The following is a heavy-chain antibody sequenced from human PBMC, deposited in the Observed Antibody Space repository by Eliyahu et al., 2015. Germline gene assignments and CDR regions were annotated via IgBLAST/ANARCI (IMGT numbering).Heavy chain of an antibody. CDR3: ASASRGVFDYIWGTYIPQGFGV. CDR2: IDPSDSYT. V-gene: IGHV5-10-1*03. D-gene: IGHD3-16*01. CDR1: XNNFGNXY. J-gene: IGHJ3*01. Sequence: EVQLVQSRAEVKKPGESLXISCKGSXNNFGNXYXNWVRQMPGKGLEWMGRIDPSDSYTNYSPSFEGHVTMSADKSINTAYLRWRSLKASDTATYYCASASRGVFDYIWGTYIPQGFGVWGQGTTVTVSS.